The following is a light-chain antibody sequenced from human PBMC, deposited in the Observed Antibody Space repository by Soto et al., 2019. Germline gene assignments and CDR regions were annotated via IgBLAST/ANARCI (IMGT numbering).Light chain of an antibody. CDR1: QSISSW. V-gene: IGKV1-5*03. Sequence: DIQVTQSPSTLSASVGDRVTITCRASQSISSWLAWYQQKPGKAPKLLIHKASSLESGVPSRFSGSGSGTEFTLTISSLQPDDFATYYCQQYKSYPYTFGQGTKLEIK. J-gene: IGKJ2*01. CDR2: KAS. CDR3: QQYKSYPYT.